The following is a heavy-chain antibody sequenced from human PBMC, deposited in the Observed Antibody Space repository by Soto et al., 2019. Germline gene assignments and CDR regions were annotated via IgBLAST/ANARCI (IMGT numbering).Heavy chain of an antibody. J-gene: IGHJ6*02. Sequence: GGSLRLSCAASGFTFSSYSMNWVRQAPGKGLEWVSSISSSSSYIYYADSVKGRFTISRDNAKNSLYLQMNSLRAEDTAVYYCARDGRDGYSNYYYYGMDVWGQGTTVTVSS. D-gene: IGHD2-15*01. CDR2: ISSSSSYI. V-gene: IGHV3-21*01. CDR3: ARDGRDGYSNYYYYGMDV. CDR1: GFTFSSYS.